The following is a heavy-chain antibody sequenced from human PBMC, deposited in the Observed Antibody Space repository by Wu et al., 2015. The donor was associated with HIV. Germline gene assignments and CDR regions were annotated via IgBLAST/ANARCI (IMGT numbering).Heavy chain of an antibody. J-gene: IGHJ3*02. CDR3: ARAGALGYCSSTSCYKDAFDI. CDR2: FDPEDGET. V-gene: IGHV1-24*01. CDR1: GYTLSKLY. Sequence: QDQLVQSGAEVKKPGASVKVSCKVSGYTLSKLYMHWVRQAPGKGLEWMGGFDPEDGETIYAQKFQGRVILTEDTSIDTAYMEMSSLRSEDTAVYYCARAGALGYCSSTSCYKDAFDIWGQGTMVTVS. D-gene: IGHD2-2*02.